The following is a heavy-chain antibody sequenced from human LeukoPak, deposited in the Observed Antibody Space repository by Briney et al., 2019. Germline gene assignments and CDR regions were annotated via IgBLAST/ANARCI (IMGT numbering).Heavy chain of an antibody. Sequence: GGSLRLSCAASGITFSDYYMSWVRQAPGKGLEWVANIKQDGSEKYYVDSVKGRFTISRDNAKNSLYLQMNSLRAEDTAVYYCARVGRITMVRGGYWYFDLWGRGTLVTVSS. J-gene: IGHJ2*01. CDR3: ARVGRITMVRGGYWYFDL. CDR2: IKQDGSEK. V-gene: IGHV3-7*01. CDR1: GITFSDYY. D-gene: IGHD3-10*01.